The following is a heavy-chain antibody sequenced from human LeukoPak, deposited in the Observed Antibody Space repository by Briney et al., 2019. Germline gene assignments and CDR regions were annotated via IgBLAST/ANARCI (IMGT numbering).Heavy chain of an antibody. V-gene: IGHV4-59*11. D-gene: IGHD4-11*01. CDR1: GGSISSHY. CDR3: ARRATVTTLHYYYYMDV. J-gene: IGHJ6*03. Sequence: SETLSLTCTVSGGSISSHYWSWIRQPPGKGLEWIGYIYYSASTNYNPSLKSRVTISVDTSKNQFSLKLSSVTAADTVVYYCARRATVTTLHYYYYMDVWGKGTTVTVSS. CDR2: IYYSAST.